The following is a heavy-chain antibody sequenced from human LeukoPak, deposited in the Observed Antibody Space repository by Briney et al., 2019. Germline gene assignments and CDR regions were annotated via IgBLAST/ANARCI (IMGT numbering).Heavy chain of an antibody. J-gene: IGHJ3*02. Sequence: GESLKISCKGSGYSFPSYWIAWVRQMPGKGLEWMGIIYPGDSDTRYSPSFQGQVTISADKSISTAYLQWSSLKASDTAMYYCARTTTVVTPRAFDIWGQGTMVTVSS. V-gene: IGHV5-51*01. CDR1: GYSFPSYW. D-gene: IGHD4-23*01. CDR2: IYPGDSDT. CDR3: ARTTTVVTPRAFDI.